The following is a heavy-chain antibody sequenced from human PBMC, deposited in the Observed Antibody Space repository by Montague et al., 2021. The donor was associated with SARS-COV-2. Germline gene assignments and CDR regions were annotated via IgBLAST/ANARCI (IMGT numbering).Heavy chain of an antibody. Sequence: TLSLTCTVSGGAMNSVSDFWGWIRQASGKGPEWIGRVRPGGRTNYNPSLGSRVTVSLDMSKSQFSLTLSSVTAAGSAVYSCTTDTDWRGIEYWGRGTLVTVSS. D-gene: IGHD3/OR15-3a*01. CDR3: TTDTDWRGIEY. V-gene: IGHV4-61*02. J-gene: IGHJ4*02. CDR1: GGAMNSVSDF. CDR2: VRPGGRT.